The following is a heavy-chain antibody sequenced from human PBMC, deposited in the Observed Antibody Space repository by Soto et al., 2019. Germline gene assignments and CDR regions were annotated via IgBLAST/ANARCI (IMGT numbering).Heavy chain of an antibody. CDR1: GFAFSNYG. Sequence: GGSLRLSCAASGFAFSNYGMHFFRHAAFKWLEWVAFISDDGSNKYYADSMKGRFTMSRDNSKRTLYLQMSSLRVEDTAVYYCTKRRNVLRFLEWSSGMEVWGQGTTVTVSS. CDR2: ISDDGSNK. V-gene: IGHV3-30*18. CDR3: TKRRNVLRFLEWSSGMEV. D-gene: IGHD3-3*01. J-gene: IGHJ6*02.